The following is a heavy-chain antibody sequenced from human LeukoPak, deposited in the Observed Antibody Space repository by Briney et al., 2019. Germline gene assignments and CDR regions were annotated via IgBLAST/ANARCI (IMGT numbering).Heavy chain of an antibody. CDR3: ARESGAFSPFGF. CDR2: VHLYGAT. Sequence: PSGTLSLTCAVSGGSIITTNWGSWVRQPPGKGMEWIGEVHLYGATNYNPSLESRVSMSIDKSKNQLSLKLRSVSAADTAIYYCARESGAFSPFGFWGQGTLVTVSS. D-gene: IGHD1-26*01. CDR1: GGSIITTNW. V-gene: IGHV4-4*02. J-gene: IGHJ4*02.